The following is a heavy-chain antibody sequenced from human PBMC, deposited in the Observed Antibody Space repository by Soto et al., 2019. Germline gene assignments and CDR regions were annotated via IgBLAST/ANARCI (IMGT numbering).Heavy chain of an antibody. J-gene: IGHJ5*02. CDR2: ISYTGST. Sequence: SETLSLTCTVSGGSISSYYWSWIRQPPGKGLEWIGYISYTGSTNYNPSLKSRVAISADTSKNQFSLRLSSVTAADTAVYYCARHVGDGEPYNWFDPWGQGTLVTVSS. D-gene: IGHD3-3*01. V-gene: IGHV4-59*08. CDR1: GGSISSYY. CDR3: ARHVGDGEPYNWFDP.